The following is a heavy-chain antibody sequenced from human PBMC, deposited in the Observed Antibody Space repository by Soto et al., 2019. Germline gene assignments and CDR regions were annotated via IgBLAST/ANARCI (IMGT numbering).Heavy chain of an antibody. V-gene: IGHV4-34*01. CDR3: ARAGGYSYGYGRWFDP. CDR1: GGSFSCYY. D-gene: IGHD5-18*01. CDR2: INHSGST. Sequence: PSETLSLTCAVYGGSFSCYYWSWIRQPPGKGLEWIGEINHSGSTNYNPSLKSRVTISVDTSKNQFSLKLSSVTAADTAVYYCARAGGYSYGYGRWFDPWGQGTLVTVSS. J-gene: IGHJ5*02.